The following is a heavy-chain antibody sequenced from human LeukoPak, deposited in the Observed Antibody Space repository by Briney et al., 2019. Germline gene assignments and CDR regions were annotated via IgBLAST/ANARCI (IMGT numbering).Heavy chain of an antibody. Sequence: GGSLRLSCAASGFTFSSYWMNWVRQAPGKGLVWVSRINSDGSSTSYADSVKGRFTISRDNAKNTLYLQMNSLRAEDTAVYYCARVGATPYLDYWGQGTLVTVSS. CDR2: INSDGSST. V-gene: IGHV3-74*01. CDR1: GFTFSSYW. D-gene: IGHD1-26*01. J-gene: IGHJ4*02. CDR3: ARVGATPYLDY.